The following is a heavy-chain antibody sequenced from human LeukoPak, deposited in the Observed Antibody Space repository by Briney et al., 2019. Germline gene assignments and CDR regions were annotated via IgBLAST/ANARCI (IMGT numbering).Heavy chain of an antibody. CDR2: ISDSGST. J-gene: IGHJ3*02. D-gene: IGHD2-21*01. CDR3: ARPDSHLSAFDI. V-gene: IGHV4-59*08. CDR1: GGSISNYY. Sequence: SETLSPTCSVSGGSISNYYWSWIRQPPGKGLEWIAYISDSGSTKYRPSLRGRLSISMDKSKNMFSLKLNSVTAADTAVYYCARPDSHLSAFDIWGQGTKVTVS.